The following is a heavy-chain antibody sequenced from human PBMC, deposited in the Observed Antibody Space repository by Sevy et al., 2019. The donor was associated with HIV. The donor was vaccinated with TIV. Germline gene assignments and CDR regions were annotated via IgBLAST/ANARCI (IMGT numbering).Heavy chain of an antibody. CDR2: FDPQNGEP. Sequence: ASVKVSCKVSGYTLSKLSIHWVRQAPGKGLEWMGDFDPQNGEPIYAQRFQGRITMTADTSTDTAYMELSSLISEDTAVYYCATVGLGYCSGASCYQGDWFDPWGQGTLVTVSS. CDR1: GYTLSKLS. V-gene: IGHV1-24*01. D-gene: IGHD2-15*01. CDR3: ATVGLGYCSGASCYQGDWFDP. J-gene: IGHJ5*02.